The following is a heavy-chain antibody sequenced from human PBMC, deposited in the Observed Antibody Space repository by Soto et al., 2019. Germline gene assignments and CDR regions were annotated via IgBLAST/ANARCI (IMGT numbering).Heavy chain of an antibody. D-gene: IGHD3-10*01. V-gene: IGHV4-34*01. Sequence: SETLSLTCAAYCGSFSGYYWSWIRQPPGKGLEWIGEINHSGSTNYNPSLKSRVTISVDTSKNQFSLKLSSVTAADTAVYYCARGSDGSGSYYKRGHWFDPWGQGTLVTVSS. J-gene: IGHJ5*02. CDR1: CGSFSGYY. CDR2: INHSGST. CDR3: ARGSDGSGSYYKRGHWFDP.